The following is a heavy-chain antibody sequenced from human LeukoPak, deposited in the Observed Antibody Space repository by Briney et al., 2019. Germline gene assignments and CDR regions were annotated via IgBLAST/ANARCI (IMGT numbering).Heavy chain of an antibody. CDR2: ISSSSTI. D-gene: IGHD3-3*01. V-gene: IGHV3-48*01. J-gene: IGHJ6*03. CDR1: GFTFSSYG. CDR3: ARDQPYYDFWSGYYYMDV. Sequence: GGSLRLSCAASGFTFSSYGMHWVRQAPGKGLEWVSYISSSSTIYYADSVKGRFTISRDNAKNSLYLQMNSLRAEDTAVYYCARDQPYYDFWSGYYYMDVWGKGTTVTVSS.